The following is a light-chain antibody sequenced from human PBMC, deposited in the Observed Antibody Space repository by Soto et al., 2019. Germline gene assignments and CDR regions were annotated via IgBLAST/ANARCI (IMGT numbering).Light chain of an antibody. CDR2: GAS. Sequence: EIVMTQSPATLSVSPGERATLSCRASQSVSSDLAWYHQKPGQAPRLLIYGASSRATGIPDRFSGSGSGTDFTLTISRLEPEDFAVYYCQHYGSSPWTFGQGTKVDI. CDR1: QSVSSD. V-gene: IGKV3-20*01. J-gene: IGKJ1*01. CDR3: QHYGSSPWT.